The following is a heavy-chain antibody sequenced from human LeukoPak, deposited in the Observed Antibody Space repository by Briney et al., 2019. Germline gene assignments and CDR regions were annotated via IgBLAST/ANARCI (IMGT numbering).Heavy chain of an antibody. V-gene: IGHV4-30-4*01. CDR3: ARGVGSGSYYSPWNWFDP. D-gene: IGHD3-10*01. Sequence: SETLSLTCTVSGGSISSGDYYWSWIRQPPGKGLEWIGYIYYSGGTYYNPSLKSRVTISVDTSKNQFSVKLSSVTAADTAVYYCARGVGSGSYYSPWNWFDPWGQGTLVTVSS. CDR2: IYYSGGT. CDR1: GGSISSGDYY. J-gene: IGHJ5*02.